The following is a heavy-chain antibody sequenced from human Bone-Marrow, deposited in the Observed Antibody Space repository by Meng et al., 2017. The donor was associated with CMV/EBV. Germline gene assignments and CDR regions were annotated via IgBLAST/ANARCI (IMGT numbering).Heavy chain of an antibody. D-gene: IGHD5-24*01. CDR2: INPNSGGI. V-gene: IGHV1-2*02. J-gene: IGHJ4*02. CDR3: ARDGPDGSFDC. CDR1: GYTFTGNY. Sequence: ASVKVSCKASGYTFTGNYMHWVRQAPGQGLEWMGWINPNSGGIHYAQKFQGRVTMTRDTSISTAYMQLTRLRSDDTAVYYCARDGPDGSFDCWGQGTLVTVSS.